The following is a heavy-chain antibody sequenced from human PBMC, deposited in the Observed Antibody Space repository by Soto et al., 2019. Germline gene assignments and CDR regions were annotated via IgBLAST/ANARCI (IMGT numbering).Heavy chain of an antibody. CDR1: GGSTSSYY. D-gene: IGHD2-21*01. CDR2: ILYSGST. Sequence: PSETLSLTCTVSGGSTSSYYWSWIRQPPGKGLEWIGYILYSGSTNYNPSLESRVTISVDTSRNQFSLKVSSVTAADTAVYYCARGTRLNSVGAYYFDYWGQGALVTVSS. J-gene: IGHJ4*02. V-gene: IGHV4-59*01. CDR3: ARGTRLNSVGAYYFDY.